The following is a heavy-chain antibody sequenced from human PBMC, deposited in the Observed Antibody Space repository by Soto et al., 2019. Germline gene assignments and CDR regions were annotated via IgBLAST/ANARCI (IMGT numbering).Heavy chain of an antibody. V-gene: IGHV4-59*01. CDR2: IYYSGST. CDR3: AIYINSDNYYALDS. D-gene: IGHD3-22*01. CDR1: GGSISSYY. Sequence: SETLSLTCTVYGGSISSYYWSWIRQPPGKGLEWIGYIYYSGSTNYNPSLKSRVIISVDTSKNQFSLQLSSVTAADTAVYYCAIYINSDNYYALDSWGQGSLVTVSS. J-gene: IGHJ4*02.